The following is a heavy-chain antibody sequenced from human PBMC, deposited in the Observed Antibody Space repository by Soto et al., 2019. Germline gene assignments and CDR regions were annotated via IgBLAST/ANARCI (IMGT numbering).Heavy chain of an antibody. D-gene: IGHD3-22*01. CDR1: GYSFTSYW. CDR2: IYPGDSDT. V-gene: IGHV5-51*01. J-gene: IGHJ3*02. Sequence: PGESLKISCKGSGYSFTSYWIGWVRQMPGKGLEWMGIIYPGDSDTRYSPSFQGQVTISADKSISTAYLQWSSLKASDTAMYYCARLHITMTLGPDAFDIWGQGTMVTVSS. CDR3: ARLHITMTLGPDAFDI.